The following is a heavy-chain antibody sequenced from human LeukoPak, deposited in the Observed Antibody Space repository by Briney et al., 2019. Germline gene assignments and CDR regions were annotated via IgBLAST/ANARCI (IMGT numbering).Heavy chain of an antibody. CDR3: ARGPRDYGDAYFDY. V-gene: IGHV1-8*01. D-gene: IGHD4-17*01. Sequence: ASVKVSCKASGYTFTSYDINWVRQATGQGLEWMGWMNPNRGNTGYAQKFQGRVTMTRNTSISTAYMELSSLRSEDTAVYYCARGPRDYGDAYFDYWGQGTLVTVSS. CDR1: GYTFTSYD. CDR2: MNPNRGNT. J-gene: IGHJ4*02.